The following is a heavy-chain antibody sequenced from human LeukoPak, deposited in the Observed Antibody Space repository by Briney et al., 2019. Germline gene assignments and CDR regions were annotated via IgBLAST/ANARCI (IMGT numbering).Heavy chain of an antibody. CDR3: ARESYSYGYAEEGATNDY. CDR1: GGTFSSYA. Sequence: ASVKVSCKASGGTFSSYAISWVRQAPGQGLEWMGRIIPILGIANYAQKFQGRVTITADKSTSTAYMELSSLRSEDTAVYYCARESYSYGYAEEGATNDYWGQGTLVTVSS. V-gene: IGHV1-69*04. CDR2: IIPILGIA. J-gene: IGHJ4*02. D-gene: IGHD5-18*01.